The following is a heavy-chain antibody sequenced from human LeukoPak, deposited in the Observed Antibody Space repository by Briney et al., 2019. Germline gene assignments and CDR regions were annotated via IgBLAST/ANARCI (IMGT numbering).Heavy chain of an antibody. CDR3: ARGVEDLGYSYDY. CDR1: GASISGYS. V-gene: IGHV4-59*01. CDR2: ISYSGST. Sequence: PSETLSLTCTVSGASISGYSWSWIRQPPGKGLEWIGNISYSGSTNYSPSLKSRVTISVDTSKNQFSLRLTSVTAADTAFYYCARGVEDLGYSYDYWGQGTLVIVSS. D-gene: IGHD5-18*01. J-gene: IGHJ4*02.